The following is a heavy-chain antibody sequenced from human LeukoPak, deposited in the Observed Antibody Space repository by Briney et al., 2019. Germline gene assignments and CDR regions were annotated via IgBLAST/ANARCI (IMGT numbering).Heavy chain of an antibody. Sequence: GGSLRLSCAASGFTFSSYSMNWVRQAPGKGLEWVSSISSSSSYIYYADSVKGRFTISRDNAKNSLYLQMNSLRAEDTAVYYCARDILTGPLIDYWGQGTLVTVSS. V-gene: IGHV3-21*04. D-gene: IGHD3-9*01. CDR1: GFTFSSYS. J-gene: IGHJ4*02. CDR2: ISSSSSYI. CDR3: ARDILTGPLIDY.